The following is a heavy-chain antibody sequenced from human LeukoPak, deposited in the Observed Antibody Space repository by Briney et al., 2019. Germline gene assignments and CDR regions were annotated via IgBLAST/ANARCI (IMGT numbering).Heavy chain of an antibody. CDR3: ARDRWQQLDWFDP. CDR2: INPNTGGT. D-gene: IGHD6-13*01. V-gene: IGHV1-2*02. Sequence: ASVKVSCKVSGYTFTGYYMHWVRQAPGQGLEWMGLINPNTGGTNYAQRFQGRVTMTRDTSISTVYMDLRSLRSDDTAVYYCARDRWQQLDWFDPWGQGTLVIVSS. CDR1: GYTFTGYY. J-gene: IGHJ5*02.